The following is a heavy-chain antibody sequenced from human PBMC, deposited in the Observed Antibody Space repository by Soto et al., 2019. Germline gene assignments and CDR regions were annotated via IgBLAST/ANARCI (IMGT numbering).Heavy chain of an antibody. D-gene: IGHD3-10*01. J-gene: IGHJ4*02. CDR3: ARGLLGITMVRGKAPPPFDY. Sequence: ASLKVSCKSSGYPFIGYCSHWVRQAPGQGLEWMGWINPNSGGTNYAQKFQGWVTMTRDTSISTAYMELSRLRSDDTAVYYCARGLLGITMVRGKAPPPFDYWGQGTLVTVSS. CDR1: GYPFIGYC. V-gene: IGHV1-2*04. CDR2: INPNSGGT.